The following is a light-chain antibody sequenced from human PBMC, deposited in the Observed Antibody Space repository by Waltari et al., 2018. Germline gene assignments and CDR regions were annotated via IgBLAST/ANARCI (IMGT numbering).Light chain of an antibody. Sequence: QSGLTQPPSVSGAPGQSVTISCTGSSPNIGAGYDVPWYQLLPGTAPKLPIYGNSNRPSGVPDRFSGSKSGTSASLAITGLQAEDEAGYYCQSYDSSLSGSVFGGGTKLTVL. V-gene: IGLV1-40*01. CDR1: SPNIGAGYD. J-gene: IGLJ2*01. CDR2: GNS. CDR3: QSYDSSLSGSV.